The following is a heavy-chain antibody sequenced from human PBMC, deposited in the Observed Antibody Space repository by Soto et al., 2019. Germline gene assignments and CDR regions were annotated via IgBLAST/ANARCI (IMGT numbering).Heavy chain of an antibody. CDR1: GGSFSGYY. J-gene: IGHJ3*02. CDR2: INHSGST. CDR3: AIPGWYSDYEGAFDI. Sequence: PSETLSLTCAVYGGSFSGYYWSWIRQPPGKGLEWIGEINHSGSTNYNPSLKSRVTISVDTSKNQFSLKLSSVTAADTAVYYCAIPGWYSDYEGAFDIWGQGTMVTVSS. V-gene: IGHV4-34*01. D-gene: IGHD4-17*01.